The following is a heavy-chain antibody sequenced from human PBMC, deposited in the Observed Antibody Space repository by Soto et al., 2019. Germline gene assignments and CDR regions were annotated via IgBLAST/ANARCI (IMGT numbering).Heavy chain of an antibody. V-gene: IGHV4-59*08. D-gene: IGHD1-1*01. CDR1: GGSITSYY. Sequence: SETLSLTCGVSGGSITSYYWSWIRQPPGKGLEWIGYIYHTGSTNYNPSLRGRVTISVDTSKNHFSLRVRSVSAADTAVYYCARRNLHFDYWGQGTLVTSPQ. CDR2: IYHTGST. J-gene: IGHJ4*02. CDR3: ARRNLHFDY.